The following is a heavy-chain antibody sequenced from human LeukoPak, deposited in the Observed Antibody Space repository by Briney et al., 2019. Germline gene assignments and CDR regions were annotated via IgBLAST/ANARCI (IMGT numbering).Heavy chain of an antibody. J-gene: IGHJ6*03. V-gene: IGHV4-59*08. CDR3: GRAAGYNYYMDV. CDR2: IYYSGST. D-gene: IGHD6-13*01. Sequence: SETLSLTCTVSGGSISSYYWSWIRQPPGKGLEWIGYIYYSGSTSYNPSLKSRVTISVDTSKNQFSLKLSSVTAADTAMYYCGRAAGYNYYMDVWGKGTTVTISS. CDR1: GGSISSYY.